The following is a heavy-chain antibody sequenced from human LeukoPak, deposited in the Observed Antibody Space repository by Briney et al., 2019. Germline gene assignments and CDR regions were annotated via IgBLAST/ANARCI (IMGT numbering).Heavy chain of an antibody. D-gene: IGHD1-26*01. Sequence: GGSLRLSCAASGFTFSDYYMGWIRQAPGKGLEWVSYISSSGSTIYYADSVKGRFTISRDNAKNSLYLQMNSLRDEDTAVYYCARDRIVGATKFDYWGQGTLVTVSS. CDR2: ISSSGSTI. J-gene: IGHJ4*02. CDR1: GFTFSDYY. V-gene: IGHV3-11*04. CDR3: ARDRIVGATKFDY.